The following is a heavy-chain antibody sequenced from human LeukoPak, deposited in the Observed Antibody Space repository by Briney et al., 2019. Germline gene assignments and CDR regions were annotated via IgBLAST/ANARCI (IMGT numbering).Heavy chain of an antibody. CDR1: GGTFSSYA. J-gene: IGHJ4*02. V-gene: IGHV1-69*04. CDR3: ARDSYCSGGSCYSFSLDY. CDR2: IIPILGIA. D-gene: IGHD2-15*01. Sequence: ASGKVSCKASGGTFSSYAISWVRQAPGPGLEWMGRIIPILGIANYAQKFQGRVTITADKSTSTAYMELSSLRSEDTAVYYCARDSYCSGGSCYSFSLDYWGQGTLVTASS.